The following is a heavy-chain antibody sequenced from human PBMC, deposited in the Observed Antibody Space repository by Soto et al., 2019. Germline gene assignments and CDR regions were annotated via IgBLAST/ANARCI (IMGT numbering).Heavy chain of an antibody. J-gene: IGHJ6*02. CDR1: GGTFSTSA. Sequence: QVQLVQSGAEVKKPGSSVKVSCKASGGTFSTSAISWVRQAPGQGLEWVGGIMPVFATPDYAQKFQGRVTITADESTTTAYLELSSLRTDDTAVYCCARDKDRQQLGGNYYYILDVWGQGTAITVSS. CDR2: IMPVFATP. CDR3: ARDKDRQQLGGNYYYILDV. D-gene: IGHD3-3*02. V-gene: IGHV1-69*12.